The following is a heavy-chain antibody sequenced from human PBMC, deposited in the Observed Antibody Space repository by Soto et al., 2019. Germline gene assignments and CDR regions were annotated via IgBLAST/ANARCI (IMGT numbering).Heavy chain of an antibody. J-gene: IGHJ4*02. V-gene: IGHV4-39*01. CDR1: DVSSSRCCYY. Sequence: LSLTCSVGDVSSSRCCYYRGWNRQPPGKGLEWIGSIYYSGSTYYNPSLKSRVTISVDTSKNQFSLDLSSVTAADTAVYYCATMGTPVTGLYYFDYWGQGTLVTVSS. CDR2: IYYSGST. CDR3: ATMGTPVTGLYYFDY. D-gene: IGHD4-17*01.